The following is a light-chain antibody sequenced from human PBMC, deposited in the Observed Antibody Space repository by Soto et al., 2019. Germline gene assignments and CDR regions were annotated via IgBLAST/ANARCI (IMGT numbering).Light chain of an antibody. Sequence: AIQLTQSPSSLSASVGDRVTITCRASQDISSALAWYQQKPGKAPKLLIYDASSLESGVPSRFSGSGSGTDFTLTISSLQPEDFATYYCQQFNNYFTFGQGTRLEN. CDR2: DAS. V-gene: IGKV1D-13*01. CDR1: QDISSA. CDR3: QQFNNYFT. J-gene: IGKJ5*01.